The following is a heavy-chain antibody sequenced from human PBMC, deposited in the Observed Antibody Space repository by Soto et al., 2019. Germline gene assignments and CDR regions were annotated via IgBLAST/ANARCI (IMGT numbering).Heavy chain of an antibody. CDR3: AREEGTVTYDY. V-gene: IGHV1-69*08. J-gene: IGHJ4*02. CDR1: GGTSSTYT. Sequence: QVHPVQSGAEVRKPGSSVKVSCKASGGTSSTYTISWVRQAPGQGLEWMGRIIAVLGITNYAQSFQGRVTITADKSTSTAYMELSSLRSEDTAVYYCAREEGTVTYDYWGQGTLVTVSS. D-gene: IGHD4-17*01. CDR2: IIAVLGIT.